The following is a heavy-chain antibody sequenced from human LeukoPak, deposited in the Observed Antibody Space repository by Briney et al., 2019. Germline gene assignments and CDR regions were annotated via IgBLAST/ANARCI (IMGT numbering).Heavy chain of an antibody. Sequence: GGSLRLSCAASGFTFSNAWMSWVRQAPGKGLEWVSAISGSGGSTYYADSVKGRFTISRDNSKNTLYLQMNSLRAEDTAVYYCAKSGYSSSWKYYFDYWGQGTLVTVSS. D-gene: IGHD6-13*01. V-gene: IGHV3-23*01. CDR3: AKSGYSSSWKYYFDY. CDR2: ISGSGGST. J-gene: IGHJ4*02. CDR1: GFTFSNAW.